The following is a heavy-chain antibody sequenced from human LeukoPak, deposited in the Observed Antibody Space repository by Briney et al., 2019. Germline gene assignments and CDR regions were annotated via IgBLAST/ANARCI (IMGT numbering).Heavy chain of an antibody. CDR2: VWYDGGNK. CDR1: GFTFSAYG. D-gene: IGHD3-10*01. V-gene: IGHV3-33*03. CDR3: AKSRGGYNYYYGMDV. Sequence: PGRSLRLSCAASGFTFSAYGMHWVRQAPGKGLEWVAVVWYDGGNKYYADSVKGRFTVSRDNAENSLYLQMNSLRADDTALYYCAKSRGGYNYYYGMDVWGQGTTVTVSS. J-gene: IGHJ6*02.